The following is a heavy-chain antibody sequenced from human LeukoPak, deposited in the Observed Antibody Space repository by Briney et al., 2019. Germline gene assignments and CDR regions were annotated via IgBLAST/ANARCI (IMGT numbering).Heavy chain of an antibody. Sequence: ASVKVSCKASGYTFSSYGISWVRQAPGQGLEWMGWISGYNGNTNYAQKLQGRVTMTSDTSTSTAYMELRSLRSEDTAVYYCARDLHRVVVRGVPHYYYYMDVWGKGTTVTISS. D-gene: IGHD3-10*01. CDR3: ARDLHRVVVRGVPHYYYYMDV. CDR1: GYTFSSYG. J-gene: IGHJ6*03. V-gene: IGHV1-18*01. CDR2: ISGYNGNT.